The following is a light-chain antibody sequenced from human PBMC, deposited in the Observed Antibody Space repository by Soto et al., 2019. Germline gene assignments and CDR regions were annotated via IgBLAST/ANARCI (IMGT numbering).Light chain of an antibody. J-gene: IGLJ1*01. CDR1: TFDIGKNY. CDR2: DTE. Sequence: QSVLTQPPSVSAAPGQKVIISCSGSTFDIGKNYVSWYQHLPGTAPKLIIYDTEKRIAGVPDRFSASKSGTSATLAISGLQTGDEANYFCGTWDRSLTYYLFGTGTKGTVL. V-gene: IGLV1-51*01. CDR3: GTWDRSLTYYL.